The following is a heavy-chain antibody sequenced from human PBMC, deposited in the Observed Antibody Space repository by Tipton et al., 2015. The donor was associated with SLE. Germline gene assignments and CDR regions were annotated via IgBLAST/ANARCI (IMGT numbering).Heavy chain of an antibody. CDR2: ISNSGEST. CDR3: AKDERLYQGWD. Sequence: SLRLSCAASGFAFSNYNMSWVRQVPGKGLEWVSKISNSGESTYYADSVKGRFTISRDNSKNTLYLQMNSLRAEDTAVYYCAKDERLYQGWDWGQGTLVTVSS. CDR1: GFAFSNYN. J-gene: IGHJ4*02. V-gene: IGHV3-23*01. D-gene: IGHD2-2*01.